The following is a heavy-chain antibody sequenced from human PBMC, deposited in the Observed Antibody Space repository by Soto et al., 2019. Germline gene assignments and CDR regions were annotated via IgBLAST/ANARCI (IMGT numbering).Heavy chain of an antibody. CDR1: GYTFTSYA. Sequence: ASVKVSCKASGYTFTSYAMHWVRQAPGQRLEWMGWINAGNGNTKYSQKFQGRVTITRDTSASTAYMELSSLRSEDTAVYYCARDRGIVGATTDMCDYWGQGXLVT. J-gene: IGHJ4*02. CDR3: ARDRGIVGATTDMCDY. V-gene: IGHV1-3*01. CDR2: INAGNGNT. D-gene: IGHD1-26*01.